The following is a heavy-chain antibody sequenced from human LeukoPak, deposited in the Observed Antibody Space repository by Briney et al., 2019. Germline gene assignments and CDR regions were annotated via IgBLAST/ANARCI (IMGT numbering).Heavy chain of an antibody. D-gene: IGHD3-22*01. V-gene: IGHV4-59*01. CDR3: AAYDSSGYAFHY. CDR2: MYYSGNT. CDR1: GGSISSYY. Sequence: SETLSLTCSVSGGSISSYYWSWIRQPPGKGLEWIGYMYYSGNTNYSPSLKSRVIISVDTSQSQFSLRLTSVTAADTAVYYCAAYDSSGYAFHYWGQGTLVTVSS. J-gene: IGHJ4*02.